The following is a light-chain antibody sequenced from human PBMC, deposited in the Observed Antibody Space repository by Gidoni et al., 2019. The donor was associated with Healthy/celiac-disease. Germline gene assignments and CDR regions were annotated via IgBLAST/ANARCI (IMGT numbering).Light chain of an antibody. Sequence: IALTPSPGTLSLYPGERATLSCRASQSVSSRYLAWYQQKPGQAPRLRIYGPYSRATGIPDRFRGSGSGTDFTFTISRLEPEDFAVYYCQQYGSSPRLTFGGGTKVEIK. CDR1: QSVSSRY. CDR2: GPY. V-gene: IGKV3-20*01. CDR3: QQYGSSPRLT. J-gene: IGKJ4*01.